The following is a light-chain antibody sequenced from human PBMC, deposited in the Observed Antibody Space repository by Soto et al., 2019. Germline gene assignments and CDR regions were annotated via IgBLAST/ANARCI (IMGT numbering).Light chain of an antibody. V-gene: IGKV1-5*03. CDR2: RAS. CDR3: QQYSSYSEA. J-gene: IGKJ1*01. Sequence: DIQMSKSPSTLSGSVGDRVTITCRASQTSSSWLAWYQQKPGKAPKLLIYRASTLTSGVPSRFSGSGSGTEFTLTISSLQPDDFAAYHCQQYSSYSEAFGQGTKVDIK. CDR1: QTSSSW.